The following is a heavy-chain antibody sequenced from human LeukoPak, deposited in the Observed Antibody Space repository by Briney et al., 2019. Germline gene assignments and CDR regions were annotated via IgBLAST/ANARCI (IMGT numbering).Heavy chain of an antibody. J-gene: IGHJ6*03. CDR3: AKVIAARNYYYYYMDV. Sequence: PRGSLRLSCAASGFTFSSYSMKWVRQAPGKGLEWVSFISTSSSYIYYADSVKGRFTISRDNSKNTLYLQMNSLRAEDTAVYYCAKVIAARNYYYYYMDVWGKGTTVTVSS. D-gene: IGHD6-6*01. CDR2: ISTSSSYI. V-gene: IGHV3-21*04. CDR1: GFTFSSYS.